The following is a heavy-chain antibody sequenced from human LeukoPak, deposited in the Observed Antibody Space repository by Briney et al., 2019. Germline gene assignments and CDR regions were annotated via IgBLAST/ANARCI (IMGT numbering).Heavy chain of an antibody. D-gene: IGHD1-26*01. J-gene: IGHJ4*02. Sequence: PGGSLRLSCTASGFTFGDYAMSWLRQAPGKGLEWVGFIRSKAYGGTTEYAASVKGRFTISRDDSKSIAYLQMNSLNTEDTAVYYCTRVLLVGATPPDYWGRGTVVTVSS. CDR2: IRSKAYGGTT. CDR3: TRVLLVGATPPDY. V-gene: IGHV3-49*03. CDR1: GFTFGDYA.